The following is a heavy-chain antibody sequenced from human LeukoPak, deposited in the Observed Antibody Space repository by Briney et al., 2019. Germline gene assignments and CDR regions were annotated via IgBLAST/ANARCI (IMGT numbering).Heavy chain of an antibody. V-gene: IGHV4-39*01. CDR2: IYYSKNT. J-gene: IGHJ4*02. D-gene: IGHD5-18*01. CDR1: VGSISSSSAY. CDR3: VSPRGFSYGYFDY. Sequence: KPSETLSLTCAVSVGSISSSSAYWGWIRQPPGKGLECIGSIYYSKNTYYNPSLKIRVPISPDTSKNQFSLTLRSWSATDWAVYYCVSPRGFSYGYFDYWGQGTLVSVSS.